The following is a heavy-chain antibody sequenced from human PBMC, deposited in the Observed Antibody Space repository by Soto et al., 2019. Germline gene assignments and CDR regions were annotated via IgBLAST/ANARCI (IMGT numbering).Heavy chain of an antibody. Sequence: EVQLVESGGGLVQPGGSLRLSCAASGFTVSSNYMSWVRQAPGKGLEWVSVIYSGGSTYYADSVKGRFTISRDNSKNTLYIQMNSLRAEDTAVYYCARDRIPTGMDVWGQGTTVTVSS. J-gene: IGHJ6*02. CDR3: ARDRIPTGMDV. CDR1: GFTVSSNY. CDR2: IYSGGST. V-gene: IGHV3-66*01.